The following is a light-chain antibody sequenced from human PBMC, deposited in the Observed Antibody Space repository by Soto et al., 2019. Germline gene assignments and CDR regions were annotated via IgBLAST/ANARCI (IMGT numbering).Light chain of an antibody. Sequence: QPVLTQSPSASASLGASVKLTCTLSSGHSNYAIAWHQQHPEKGPRYLMKLNSDGSHTKGGGIPDRFSGSSSGAERYLTISSLQSEDEADYYCQTWGTGIGVFGGGTKLTVL. CDR1: SGHSNYA. J-gene: IGLJ3*02. CDR3: QTWGTGIGV. V-gene: IGLV4-69*01. CDR2: LNSDGSH.